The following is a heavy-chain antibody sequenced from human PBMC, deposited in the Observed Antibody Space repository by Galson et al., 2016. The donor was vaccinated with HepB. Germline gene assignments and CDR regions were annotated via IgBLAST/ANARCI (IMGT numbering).Heavy chain of an antibody. CDR2: ISSSGDAV. V-gene: IGHV3-48*01. D-gene: IGHD3-16*01. J-gene: IGHJ4*02. CDR3: ARDLGVHAGNY. CDR1: GFTFSSFS. Sequence: SLRLSCAPSGFTFSSFSMHWVRQAPGKGLEWLSYISSSGDAVYYADSVRGRITISRGNAKNSLFLQMNSLRVEDTAVYYCARDLGVHAGNYWGQGTLVSVSS.